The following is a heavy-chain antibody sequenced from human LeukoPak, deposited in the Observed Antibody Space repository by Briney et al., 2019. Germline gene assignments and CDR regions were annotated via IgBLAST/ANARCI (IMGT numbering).Heavy chain of an antibody. Sequence: SETLSLTCSVFAGSISNYYWSWIRQPPGNGLEWIGYAYYSGSTTYNPSLESRVTISVDTSKNQFSLKLTAVTAADTAVYYCARNSAVATSRSWFDPWGQGTLVTVSS. V-gene: IGHV4-59*08. CDR3: ARNSAVATSRSWFDP. CDR2: AYYSGST. CDR1: AGSISNYY. D-gene: IGHD6-19*01. J-gene: IGHJ5*02.